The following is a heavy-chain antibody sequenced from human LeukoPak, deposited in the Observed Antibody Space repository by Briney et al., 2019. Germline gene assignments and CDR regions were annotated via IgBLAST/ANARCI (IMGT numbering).Heavy chain of an antibody. CDR3: ARDFHFRSGSYLDY. CDR1: GFTFSSYG. Sequence: PGGSLRLSCAASGFTFSSYGMHWVRQAPGKGLEWVAVIWYDGSNKYYADSVKGRFTISRDNSKNTLYLQMNSLRAEDTAVYYCARDFHFRSGSYLDYWGQGTLVTVSS. V-gene: IGHV3-33*08. D-gene: IGHD3-10*01. CDR2: IWYDGSNK. J-gene: IGHJ4*02.